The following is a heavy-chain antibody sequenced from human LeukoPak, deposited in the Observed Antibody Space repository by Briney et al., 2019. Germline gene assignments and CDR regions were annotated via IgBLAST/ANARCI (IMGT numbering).Heavy chain of an antibody. Sequence: GGSLRLSCAASGFTFDDYGMSWVRQAPGKGLEWVSGINWNGGSTGYADSVKGRFTISRDNAKNSLYLQMNSPRAEDTALYYCARSSATVTTRFFDLWGRGTLVFVSS. D-gene: IGHD4-17*01. V-gene: IGHV3-20*04. CDR3: ARSSATVTTRFFDL. CDR2: INWNGGST. CDR1: GFTFDDYG. J-gene: IGHJ2*01.